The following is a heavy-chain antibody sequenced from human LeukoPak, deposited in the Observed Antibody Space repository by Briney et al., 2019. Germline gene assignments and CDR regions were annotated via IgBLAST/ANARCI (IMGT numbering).Heavy chain of an antibody. CDR2: IIPIFGTA. V-gene: IGHV1-69*13. CDR3: ASGDYGSGSL. Sequence: AASVKVSCKASGYTFTSYGISWVRQAPGQGLEWMGGIIPIFGTANYAQKFQGRVTITADESTSTAYMELSSLRSEDTAVYYCASGDYGSGSLWGQGTLVTVSS. CDR1: GYTFTSYG. D-gene: IGHD3-10*01. J-gene: IGHJ4*02.